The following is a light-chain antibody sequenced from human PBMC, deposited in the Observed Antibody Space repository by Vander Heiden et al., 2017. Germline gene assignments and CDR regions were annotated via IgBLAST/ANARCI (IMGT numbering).Light chain of an antibody. V-gene: IGLV2-23*02. CDR1: SSDVGSSNL. J-gene: IGLJ2*01. CDR2: EVS. CDR3: CSDAGSSTLVV. Sequence: QSALTQPASVSGSPGQSITISCTGTSSDVGSSNLVSWYQQHPAKAPNLIIYEVSKRHSGVSNRFSGSKSGNTASITTTGLQAEDEADYYCCSDAGSSTLVVFGGGTKLTVL.